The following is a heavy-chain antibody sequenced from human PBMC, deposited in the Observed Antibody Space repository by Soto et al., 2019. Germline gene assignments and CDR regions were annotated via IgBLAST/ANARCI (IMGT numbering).Heavy chain of an antibody. Sequence: GGSLRLSCAASGFTFSSYAMSWVRQAPGKGLEWVSAISGSGGSTYYADSVKGRFTISRDNSKNTLYLQMNSLRAEDTAVYYCAKDRLITMIVVAPLTYWGQGTLVTVSS. CDR1: GFTFSSYA. V-gene: IGHV3-23*01. J-gene: IGHJ4*02. D-gene: IGHD3-22*01. CDR2: ISGSGGST. CDR3: AKDRLITMIVVAPLTY.